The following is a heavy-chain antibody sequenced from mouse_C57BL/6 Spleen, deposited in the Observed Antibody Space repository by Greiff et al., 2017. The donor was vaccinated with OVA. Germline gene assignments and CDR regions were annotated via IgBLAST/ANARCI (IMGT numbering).Heavy chain of an antibody. CDR3: ARWDYAMDY. J-gene: IGHJ4*01. Sequence: QVQLQQPGPELVMPGASVKLSCKASGYTFTRYWMHWVKQRPGQGLEWIGEIDPSDSYTNYNQKFKGKSTLTVDKSSSTAYMTLSSLTAEDAAVYDCARWDYAMDYWGQGTSVTVSS. V-gene: IGHV1-69*01. CDR2: IDPSDSYT. CDR1: GYTFTRYW.